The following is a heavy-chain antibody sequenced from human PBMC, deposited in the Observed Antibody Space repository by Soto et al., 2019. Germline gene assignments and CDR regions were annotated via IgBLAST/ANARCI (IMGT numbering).Heavy chain of an antibody. CDR1: GLTFSSFW. Sequence: EVQLVESGGDLVQPGGSLRVSCAVSGLTFSSFWMHWVRQDPGKGLVWVSRINSDRSITNYADSVKGRFTISRDNAKNTVYLQMNSLRAEDSAVYYCARGIKGYYGVDVWGQGTTVTVSS. CDR2: INSDRSIT. J-gene: IGHJ6*02. D-gene: IGHD1-20*01. CDR3: ARGIKGYYGVDV. V-gene: IGHV3-74*01.